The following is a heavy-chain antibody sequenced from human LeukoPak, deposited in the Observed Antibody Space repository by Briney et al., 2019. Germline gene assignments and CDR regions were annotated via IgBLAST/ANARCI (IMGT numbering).Heavy chain of an antibody. D-gene: IGHD3-3*01. V-gene: IGHV3-53*01. Sequence: PGGSLRLSCAASGFTVSSNYMSWVRQAPGKGLEWVSVIYSGGSTYYADSVKGRFTISRDNSKNTLYLQMNSMRAEDTDVYYCARRGGRDYDFWSGYYVSPLDVWGKGTTVTVSS. CDR3: ARRGGRDYDFWSGYYVSPLDV. J-gene: IGHJ6*04. CDR2: IYSGGST. CDR1: GFTVSSNY.